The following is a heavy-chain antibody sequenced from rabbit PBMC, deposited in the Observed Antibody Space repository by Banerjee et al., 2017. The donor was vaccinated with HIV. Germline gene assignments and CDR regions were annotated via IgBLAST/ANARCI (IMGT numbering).Heavy chain of an antibody. V-gene: IGHV1S45*01. CDR2: INTGSGST. Sequence: QQQLEESGGDLVKPEGSLTLTCAASGFSFSSNYWICWVRQAPGKGLEWIGCINTGSGSTWYAGWAKGRFTISKTSSTTVTLQMTSLTAADTATYFCAREIPATGSYELWGQGTLVTVS. J-gene: IGHJ4*01. CDR3: AREIPATGSYEL. CDR1: GFSFSSNYW. D-gene: IGHD5-1*01.